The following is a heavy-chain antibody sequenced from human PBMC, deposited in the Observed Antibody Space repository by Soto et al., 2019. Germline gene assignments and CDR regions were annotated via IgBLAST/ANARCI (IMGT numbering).Heavy chain of an antibody. D-gene: IGHD2-8*01. J-gene: IGHJ6*03. CDR2: IWHDGSNK. Sequence: QVQLVESGGGVVQPGRSLRLSCAASGFSFTGHGMHWVRQAPGKGLEWLAMIWHDGSNKNYAQSVQGRFTISRDNSKTPLYIKINSLRAKDRAVYNCARGRMDYFYYRAVGGKGPAVTV. V-gene: IGHV3-33*01. CDR1: GFSFTGHG. CDR3: ARGRMDYFYYRAV.